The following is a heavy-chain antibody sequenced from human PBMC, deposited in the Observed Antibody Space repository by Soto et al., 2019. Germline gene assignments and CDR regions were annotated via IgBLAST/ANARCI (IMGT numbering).Heavy chain of an antibody. J-gene: IGHJ4*02. CDR2: IYWDDDK. CDR1: GFSLTTSGVG. CDR3: AHRVLRTVFGLVTTTAIYFDF. Sequence: QITLNESGPTQVKPRQTLTLTCTFSGFSLTTSGVGVGWIRPSPGKAPEWLALIYWDDDKRYSTSLKSRLTITKDTSKNQVVLTMADLDPADTATYYCAHRVLRTVFGLVTTTAIYFDFWGPGTPVAVSS. V-gene: IGHV2-5*02. D-gene: IGHD3-3*01.